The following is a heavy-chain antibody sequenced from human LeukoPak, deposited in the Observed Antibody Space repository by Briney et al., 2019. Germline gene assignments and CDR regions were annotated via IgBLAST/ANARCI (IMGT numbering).Heavy chain of an antibody. Sequence: GGSLRLSCAASGFTFSSYAMSWVRQAPGKGLEWVGFIRSKAYGETADYAASVKGRSTISRDDSKAIAYLQMNSLKTEDTAVYHCTRDRGAYNLYDYWGQGTLVTVSS. V-gene: IGHV3-49*04. D-gene: IGHD1-1*01. CDR3: TRDRGAYNLYDY. CDR1: GFTFSSYA. CDR2: IRSKAYGETA. J-gene: IGHJ4*02.